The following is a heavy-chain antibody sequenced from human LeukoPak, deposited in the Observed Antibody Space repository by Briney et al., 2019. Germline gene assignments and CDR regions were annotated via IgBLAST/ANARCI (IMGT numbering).Heavy chain of an antibody. CDR3: AKGLVGALFYFDY. CDR1: GFTFSTYA. CDR2: VTISGSST. D-gene: IGHD1-26*01. J-gene: IGHJ4*02. Sequence: GGSLRLSCAASGFTFSTYAMSWVRQAPGKGLEWVSAVTISGSSTFYADSVKGRFTISRDNSKNTLYLQMTSLRAVVTAVYYCAKGLVGALFYFDYWGQGSLVTVSS. V-gene: IGHV3-23*01.